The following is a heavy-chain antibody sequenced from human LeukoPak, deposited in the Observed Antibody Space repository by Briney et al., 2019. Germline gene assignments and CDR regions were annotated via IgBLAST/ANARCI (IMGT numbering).Heavy chain of an antibody. CDR3: ARDRFAGSGYFDY. CDR2: ISSSGSTT. Sequence: GGSLRHSRAASGFTFSSYSMNWVRQAPGKGLEWVSYISSSGSTTYYADSVKGRFTISRDNAKNSLYLQMNSLRDEDTAVYYCARDRFAGSGYFDYWGRGSWVTVSS. CDR1: GFTFSSYS. D-gene: IGHD3-22*01. V-gene: IGHV3-48*02. J-gene: IGHJ4*02.